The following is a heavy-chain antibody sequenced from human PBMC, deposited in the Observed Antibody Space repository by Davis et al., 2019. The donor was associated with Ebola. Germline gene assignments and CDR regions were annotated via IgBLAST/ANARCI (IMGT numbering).Heavy chain of an antibody. CDR1: GFTFSSYG. CDR2: IWYDGSNQ. CDR3: AREQSFSGLFLRPIDY. D-gene: IGHD3-22*01. Sequence: GGSLRLSCAASGFTFSSYGMHWVRQAPGKGLEWVAVIWYDGSNQYYADSVKGRFTISRDNSKNTLYLQMNSLRAEDTAVYYCAREQSFSGLFLRPIDYWGQGTLVTVSS. J-gene: IGHJ4*02. V-gene: IGHV3-33*01.